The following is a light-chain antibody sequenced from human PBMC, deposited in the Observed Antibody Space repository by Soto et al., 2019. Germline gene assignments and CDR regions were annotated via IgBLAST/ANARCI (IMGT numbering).Light chain of an antibody. V-gene: IGLV2-23*02. CDR2: EVS. Sequence: QSVLTQPASVSGSPGQSITISCTGTSSDVGSYNLVSWYQQHPGKAPKLMINEVSKRPSGVSNRYSGSKSGNKASLKINGLQAEDESYYYCCSYAGSSTYVFGTGTKVTVL. J-gene: IGLJ1*01. CDR3: CSYAGSSTYV. CDR1: SSDVGSYNL.